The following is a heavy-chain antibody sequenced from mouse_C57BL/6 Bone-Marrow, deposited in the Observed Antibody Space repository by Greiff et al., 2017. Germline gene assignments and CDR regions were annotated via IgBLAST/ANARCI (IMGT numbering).Heavy chain of an antibody. J-gene: IGHJ3*01. D-gene: IGHD2-4*01. CDR2: IYPRSGNT. V-gene: IGHV1-81*01. CDR3: ATDYETWFAY. CDR1: GYTFTSYG. Sequence: VQLQQSGAELARPGASVKLSCKASGYTFTSYGISWVKQRTGQGLEWIGEIYPRSGNTYYNEKFKGKATLTADKSSSTAYMELRSLTSEDSAVYFCATDYETWFAYWGQGTLVTVSA.